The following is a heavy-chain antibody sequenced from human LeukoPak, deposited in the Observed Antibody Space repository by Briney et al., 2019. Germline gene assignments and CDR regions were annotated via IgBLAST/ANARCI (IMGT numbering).Heavy chain of an antibody. J-gene: IGHJ5*02. V-gene: IGHV1-2*02. D-gene: IGHD3-10*01. Sequence: GASVKVSCKASGYTFTGYYMHWVRQAPGQGLEWMGWINPNSGGTNYAQKFQGRVTMTRDMSIGTAYMELSRLRSDDTAVYYCARDYGSGSYYLDWFDPWGQGTLVTVSS. CDR3: ARDYGSGSYYLDWFDP. CDR2: INPNSGGT. CDR1: GYTFTGYY.